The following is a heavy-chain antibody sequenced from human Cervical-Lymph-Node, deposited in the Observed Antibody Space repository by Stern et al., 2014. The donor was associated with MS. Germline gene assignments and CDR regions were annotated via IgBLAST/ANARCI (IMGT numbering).Heavy chain of an antibody. CDR2: IYWDDEK. CDR3: THSLHGDYYDAFDT. V-gene: IGHV2-5*02. CDR1: GFALRNSGVS. Sequence: QVPLKESGPTLVKATPPLTLTCTFSGFALRNSGVSVAWIRQPPGKALEWLAVIYWDDEKRYSPSLKSRLSITKDASESQVVLTMTNMDPVDTATYYCTHSLHGDYYDAFDTWGQGTMVTVSS. J-gene: IGHJ3*02. D-gene: IGHD4-17*01.